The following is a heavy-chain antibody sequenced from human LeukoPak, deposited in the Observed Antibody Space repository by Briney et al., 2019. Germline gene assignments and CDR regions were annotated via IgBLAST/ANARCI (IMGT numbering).Heavy chain of an antibody. V-gene: IGHV1-24*01. J-gene: IGHJ4*02. CDR2: FNREDDEP. CDR1: GYTLTDFS. CDR3: ATLDSYYANSGRPLIPD. D-gene: IGHD3-22*01. Sequence: GASVKVSCNNSGYTLTDFSMHWVRQAPGKGLEWMGGFNREDDEPIYAPHFRGRVTVTEDTSTDTAYMELSSLRSEDTAVYYCATLDSYYANSGRPLIPDRGQGTLVTVCS.